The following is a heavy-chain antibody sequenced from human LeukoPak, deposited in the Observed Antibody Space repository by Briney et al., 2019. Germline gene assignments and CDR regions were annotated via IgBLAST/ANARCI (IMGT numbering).Heavy chain of an antibody. J-gene: IGHJ3*02. D-gene: IGHD3-10*01. V-gene: IGHV4-34*01. Sequence: PSETLSLTCAVYGGSFSGYYWSWIRQPPGKGLEWIGEINHNGSTNYNPSLKSRVTISVDTSKNQFSLKLSSVTAADTAVYYCAILWFGEAHAFDIWGQGTMVTVSS. CDR1: GGSFSGYY. CDR3: AILWFGEAHAFDI. CDR2: INHNGST.